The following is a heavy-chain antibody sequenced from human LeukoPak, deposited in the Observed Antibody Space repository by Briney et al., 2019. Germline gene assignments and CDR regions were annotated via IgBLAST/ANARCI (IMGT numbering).Heavy chain of an antibody. CDR2: MNPNSGVT. CDR3: ARAYGPARYSPRRGIYDYYGMYV. V-gene: IGHV1-8*01. J-gene: IGHJ6*02. CDR1: GYTFTSYD. Sequence: ASVKVSCKASGYTFTSYDINWVRQATGQGLEWMGWMNPNSGVTGYAQKFQGRVTMTRNTSTSTAYMELSSLRSDDTAVYYCARAYGPARYSPRRGIYDYYGMYVWGQRTTVTVSS. D-gene: IGHD3-10*01.